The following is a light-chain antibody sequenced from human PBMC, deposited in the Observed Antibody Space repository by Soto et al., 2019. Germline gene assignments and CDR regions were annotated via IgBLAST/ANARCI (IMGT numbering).Light chain of an antibody. Sequence: DIQMTQSPSTLSASPGDRVTITCRSSQSISNWLSWYQQKPGRAPKLLIYKASTLESGVPSRFSGSGSGTEFTLTISSLQSDDFAIYYCQQYNDYWTFGQGTRVEI. J-gene: IGKJ1*01. CDR3: QQYNDYWT. V-gene: IGKV1-5*03. CDR1: QSISNW. CDR2: KAS.